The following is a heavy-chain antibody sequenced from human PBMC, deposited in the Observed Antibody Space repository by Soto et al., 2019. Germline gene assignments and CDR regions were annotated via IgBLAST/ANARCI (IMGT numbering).Heavy chain of an antibody. CDR3: AREVGATWRGLGRVID. V-gene: IGHV1-3*01. D-gene: IGHD1-26*01. CDR2: ITAGNGNT. CDR1: GYTFTSYA. J-gene: IGHJ4*02. Sequence: QVQLVQSGAQVKKPGASVKVSCKASGYTFTSYAMHWVRQAPGQRLAWMGWITAGNGNTKYSQKFQGRVTITRDTPASTAYMELSSMRSEDTAVYYCAREVGATWRGLGRVIDWGQGTMVPVSS.